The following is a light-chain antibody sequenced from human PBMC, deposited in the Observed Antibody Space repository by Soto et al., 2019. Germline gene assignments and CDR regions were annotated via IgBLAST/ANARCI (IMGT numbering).Light chain of an antibody. V-gene: IGLV1-51*01. J-gene: IGLJ2*01. CDR3: ATWESSLSAGV. CDR1: SSNIGNNY. CDR2: DND. Sequence: QAVLTQPPSVSAAPGQQVTISCSGSSSNIGNNYVSWYQQLQGTAPKLLLYDNDKRPSGIPDRFAGSKSGTSATLGVTGLQTGAEAEYYCATWESSLSAGVFGGGTKQTV.